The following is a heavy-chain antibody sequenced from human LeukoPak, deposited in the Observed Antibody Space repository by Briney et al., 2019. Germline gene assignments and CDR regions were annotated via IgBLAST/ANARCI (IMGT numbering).Heavy chain of an antibody. CDR1: GGTFSSYA. CDR3: ARTSSPPSYYYGSGGPGARFDP. D-gene: IGHD3-10*01. CDR2: IIPIFGTA. Sequence: GSSVKVSCKASGGTFSSYAISWVRQAPGQGLEWMGGIIPIFGTANYAQKFQGRVTITADESTSTAYMELSSLRSEDTAVYYCARTSSPPSYYYGSGGPGARFDPWGQGTLVTVSS. J-gene: IGHJ5*02. V-gene: IGHV1-69*01.